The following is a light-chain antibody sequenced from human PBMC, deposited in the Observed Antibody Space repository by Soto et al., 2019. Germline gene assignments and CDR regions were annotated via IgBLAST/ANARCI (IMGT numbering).Light chain of an antibody. CDR2: DVS. Sequence: QSALTQPRSVSGSPGQSVAISCTGTSSDVGGYNFVSWYQQHPGKAPKLIIYDVSKRPSGVPDRFSGSKSGNTASLTLSGLQAEDEADYYCCSYAGSYTLWVFGGGTKLTGL. V-gene: IGLV2-11*01. CDR1: SSDVGGYNF. CDR3: CSYAGSYTLWV. J-gene: IGLJ3*02.